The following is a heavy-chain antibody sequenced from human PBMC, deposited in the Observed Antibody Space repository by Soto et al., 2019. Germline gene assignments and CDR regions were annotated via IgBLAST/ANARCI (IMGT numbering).Heavy chain of an antibody. Sequence: SETLSLTCTVSGGSISSYYWSWIRQPPGKGLEWIGYIYYSGSTNYNPSLKSRVTISVDTSKNQFSLKLSSVTAADTAVYYCARDFRIGSYYGGDGYNWFDPWGQGTLVTVSS. D-gene: IGHD1-26*01. CDR2: IYYSGST. J-gene: IGHJ5*02. V-gene: IGHV4-59*01. CDR3: ARDFRIGSYYGGDGYNWFDP. CDR1: GGSISSYY.